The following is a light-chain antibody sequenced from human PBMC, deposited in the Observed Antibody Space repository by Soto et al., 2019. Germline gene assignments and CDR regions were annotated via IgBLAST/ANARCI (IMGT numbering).Light chain of an antibody. CDR1: QSVSSN. CDR2: GAS. J-gene: IGKJ1*01. Sequence: EIVVRNSLGAVSVSPGERATLSCGASQSVSSNLAWYQQKPGQAPRLLIYGASTRATGIPARFSGSGSGTEFTLTISSLQSEDFAVYYCPQYNIWPRTFGQGAIVAIK. V-gene: IGKV3-15*01. CDR3: PQYNIWPRT.